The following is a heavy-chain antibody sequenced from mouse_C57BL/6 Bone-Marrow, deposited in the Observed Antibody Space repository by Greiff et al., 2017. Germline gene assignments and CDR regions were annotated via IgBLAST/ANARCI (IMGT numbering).Heavy chain of an antibody. J-gene: IGHJ4*01. V-gene: IGHV1-9*01. CDR3: ARSVYYYGSSYPYYAMDY. D-gene: IGHD1-1*01. CDR2: ILPGSGST. CDR1: GYTFTGYW. Sequence: QVQLQQSGAELMKPGASVKLSCKATGYTFTGYWIEWVKQRPGHGLEWIGEILPGSGSTNYNEKFKGKATFTADTSSNTAYMQLSSLTTEDSAIYYCARSVYYYGSSYPYYAMDYWGQGTSVTVSS.